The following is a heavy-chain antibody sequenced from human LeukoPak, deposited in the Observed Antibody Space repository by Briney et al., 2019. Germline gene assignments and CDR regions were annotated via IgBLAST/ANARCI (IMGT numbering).Heavy chain of an antibody. CDR2: IQTSGST. D-gene: IGHD6-13*01. Sequence: SETLSLTCTVSGGSISSGSYYWSWIRQPAGKGLEWIVRIQTSGSTNYNPSLKSRVTISVDTSKSQFSLKLSSVTAADTAVYYCARTARIAAAGDGFYYYSYMDVWGKGTTVTISS. J-gene: IGHJ6*03. CDR1: GGSISSGSYY. CDR3: ARTARIAAAGDGFYYYSYMDV. V-gene: IGHV4-61*02.